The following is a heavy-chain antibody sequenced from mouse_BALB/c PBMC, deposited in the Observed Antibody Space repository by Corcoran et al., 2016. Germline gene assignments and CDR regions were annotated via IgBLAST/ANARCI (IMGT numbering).Heavy chain of an antibody. J-gene: IGHJ4*01. CDR1: GYTFTNYG. CDR3: AREPYAMDY. CDR2: INTYTGEP. V-gene: IGHV9-3-1*01. Sequence: QIQLVQAGPELKKPGETVKISCKASGYTFTNYGMNWVKQAPGKGLKWMGWINTYTGEPTYADDFKGRFAFSLETSASTAYLQSNNLKNEDTATYFCAREPYAMDYWGQGTSVTVSS.